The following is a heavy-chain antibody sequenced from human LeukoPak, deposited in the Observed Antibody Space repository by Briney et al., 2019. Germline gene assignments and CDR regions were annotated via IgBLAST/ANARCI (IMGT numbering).Heavy chain of an antibody. J-gene: IGHJ4*02. V-gene: IGHV4-30-2*01. Sequence: TLSLTCAVSGGSISSGGYSWSWIRQPPGKGLEWIGYIYHSGSTYYNPSLKSRVTISVDRSKNQFSLKLSSVTAADTAVYYCTKDYGGDPFDYWGQGTLVTVSS. CDR1: GGSISSGGYS. D-gene: IGHD4-23*01. CDR3: TKDYGGDPFDY. CDR2: IYHSGST.